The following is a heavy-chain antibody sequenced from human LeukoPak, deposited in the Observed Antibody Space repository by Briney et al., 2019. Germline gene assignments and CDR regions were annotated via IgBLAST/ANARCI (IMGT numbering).Heavy chain of an antibody. J-gene: IGHJ6*03. D-gene: IGHD3-10*01. V-gene: IGHV4-39*06. CDR1: GGSISTSSYY. Sequence: PSETLSLTCTVSGGSISTSSYYWGWIRQPPGKGLDCIGNIYYSGSTYYNPSLKSRVTISVDTSKCQFPLKLRSVTAADTAVYYCARQGSGSPGTSYYYYYMAVWGKGTTVTVSS. CDR2: IYYSGST. CDR3: ARQGSGSPGTSYYYYYMAV.